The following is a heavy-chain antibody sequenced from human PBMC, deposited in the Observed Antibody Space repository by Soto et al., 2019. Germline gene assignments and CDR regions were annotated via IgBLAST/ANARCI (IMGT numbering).Heavy chain of an antibody. V-gene: IGHV1-69*13. D-gene: IGHD6-19*01. J-gene: IGHJ6*02. Sequence: SVKVSCKASRVAFSKFIVTWVRQAPGLGLEWVGGIIPIFGTANYAQKFQGRVTITADESTSTSYMGVNNLRSEDTAVYYCAKVRYSSPMGYYYGMDVWGRGTTVTVSS. CDR3: AKVRYSSPMGYYYGMDV. CDR2: IIPIFGTA. CDR1: RVAFSKFI.